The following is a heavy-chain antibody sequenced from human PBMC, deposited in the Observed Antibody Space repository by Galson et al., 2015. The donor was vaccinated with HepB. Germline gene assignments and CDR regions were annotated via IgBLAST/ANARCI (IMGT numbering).Heavy chain of an antibody. CDR1: GFTFSNHA. Sequence: SLRLSCAASGFTFSNHAMSWVRQAPGKGLEWVSTISGSGTNTYYADSVRGRFTLSRDNSKSTLYLQMNSLRADDTAVFYCAKRGDSGSFSFYFDSWGQGTLVTVSA. D-gene: IGHD3-10*01. CDR2: ISGSGTNT. V-gene: IGHV3-23*01. CDR3: AKRGDSGSFSFYFDS. J-gene: IGHJ4*02.